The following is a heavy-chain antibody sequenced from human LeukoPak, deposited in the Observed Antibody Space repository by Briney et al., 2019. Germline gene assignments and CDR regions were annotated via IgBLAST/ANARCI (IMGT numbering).Heavy chain of an antibody. D-gene: IGHD2-15*01. CDR1: GYLFIAYY. CDR2: INPRGGST. Sequence: GASVKVSCKASGYLFIAYYMHWGRQAPGQGLELMGIINPRGGSTTYAQKFQGRVTMPRDTSTSPVYMELGSLRSEDTAVYYCARSDIRPGWFDPWGQGTLVTVSS. V-gene: IGHV1-46*01. CDR3: ARSDIRPGWFDP. J-gene: IGHJ5*02.